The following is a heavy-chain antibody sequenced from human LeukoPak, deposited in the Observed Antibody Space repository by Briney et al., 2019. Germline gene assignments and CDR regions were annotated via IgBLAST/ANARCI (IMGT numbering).Heavy chain of an antibody. CDR1: GFTFDDYT. Sequence: GGSLRLSCAASGFTFDDYTMHWVRQAPGKGLEWVSLITWDGGSTYYADSVKGRFTISRDNAKNALYLQMNSLRAEDTAVYYCAELGITMIGGVWGKGTTVTISS. CDR3: AELGITMIGGV. CDR2: ITWDGGST. J-gene: IGHJ6*04. D-gene: IGHD3-10*02. V-gene: IGHV3-43*01.